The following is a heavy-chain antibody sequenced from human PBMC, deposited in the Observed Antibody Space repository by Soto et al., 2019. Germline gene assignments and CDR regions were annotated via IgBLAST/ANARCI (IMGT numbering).Heavy chain of an antibody. Sequence: QPGGSLRLSCAASGFTFSSYGMHWVRQAPGKGLEWVAVIWYDGSNKYYADSVKGRFTISRDNSKNTLYLQMNSLRAEDTAVYYCARDPLRGTIFGVVIIYYYGMDVWGQGTTVTVSS. CDR2: IWYDGSNK. CDR3: ARDPLRGTIFGVVIIYYYGMDV. J-gene: IGHJ6*02. CDR1: GFTFSSYG. V-gene: IGHV3-33*01. D-gene: IGHD3-3*01.